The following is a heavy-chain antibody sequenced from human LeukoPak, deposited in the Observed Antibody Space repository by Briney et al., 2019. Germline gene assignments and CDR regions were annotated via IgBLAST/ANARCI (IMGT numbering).Heavy chain of an antibody. Sequence: SQTLSLTCAVSGGSISSGGYSWSRIRQPPGKGLEWIGEINHSGSTNYNPSLKSRVTISVDTSKNQFSLKLSSVTAADTAVYYCARAEQWLARPLDYWGQGTLVTVSS. D-gene: IGHD6-19*01. J-gene: IGHJ4*02. CDR3: ARAEQWLARPLDY. CDR1: GGSISSGGYS. V-gene: IGHV4-30-2*01. CDR2: INHSGST.